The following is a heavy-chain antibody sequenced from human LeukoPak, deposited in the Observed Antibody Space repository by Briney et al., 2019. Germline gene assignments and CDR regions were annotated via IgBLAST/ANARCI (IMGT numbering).Heavy chain of an antibody. Sequence: GGSLGLSCAASGLTVSSNYMSWVRQAPGKGLEWVATISFDENNKYYADSVKGRFTISRDNSKNTLYLQMNSLRAEDTAVYSCARGYCSSTNCFLDYWGQGTLVTVSS. D-gene: IGHD2-2*01. CDR2: ISFDENNK. CDR1: GLTVSSNY. J-gene: IGHJ4*02. V-gene: IGHV3-30-3*01. CDR3: ARGYCSSTNCFLDY.